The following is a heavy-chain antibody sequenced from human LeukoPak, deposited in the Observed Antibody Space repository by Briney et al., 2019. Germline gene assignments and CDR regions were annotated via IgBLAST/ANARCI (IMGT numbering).Heavy chain of an antibody. Sequence: GASVKVSCKASGYTFTSYDISWVRQAPGQGLEWMGWISAYNGNTNYAQKFQGRVTMTTDTSTSTAYMDLRSLRSDDTAVYYCARVGRGYSYGYYYYYMDVWGKGTTVTISS. CDR1: GYTFTSYD. V-gene: IGHV1-18*01. D-gene: IGHD5-18*01. CDR2: ISAYNGNT. J-gene: IGHJ6*03. CDR3: ARVGRGYSYGYYYYYMDV.